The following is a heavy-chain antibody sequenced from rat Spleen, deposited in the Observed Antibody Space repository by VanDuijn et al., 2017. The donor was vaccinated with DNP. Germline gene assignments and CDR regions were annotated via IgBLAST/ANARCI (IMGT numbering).Heavy chain of an antibody. J-gene: IGHJ2*01. CDR2: IFYDGART. D-gene: IGHD1-11*01. CDR3: ARHGRRVFDY. V-gene: IGHV5S10*01. Sequence: EVQLEESGGGLVQPGGSLKVSCEASGFTFSDYNVAWVRQAPKKGLEWVATIFYDGARTYYRDSVKGRFTISRDNAESTLYLQMNSLRSEYMATYFCARHGRRVFDYWGQGVMVTVSS. CDR1: GFTFSDYN.